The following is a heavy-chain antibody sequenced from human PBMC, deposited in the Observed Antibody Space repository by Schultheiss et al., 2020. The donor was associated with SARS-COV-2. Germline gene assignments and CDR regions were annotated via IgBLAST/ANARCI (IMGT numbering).Heavy chain of an antibody. Sequence: SGPTLVKPTQTLTLTCTFSGFSLSTSGMCVSWIRQPPGKALEWLALIDWDDDKYYSTSLKTRLTISKDTSKNQVVLTMTNMDPVDTATYYCARIRAGLRFLEWSYGLDVWGQGTTFTGSS. V-gene: IGHV2-70*01. D-gene: IGHD3-3*01. CDR3: ARIRAGLRFLEWSYGLDV. CDR1: GFSLSTSGMC. CDR2: IDWDDDK. J-gene: IGHJ6*02.